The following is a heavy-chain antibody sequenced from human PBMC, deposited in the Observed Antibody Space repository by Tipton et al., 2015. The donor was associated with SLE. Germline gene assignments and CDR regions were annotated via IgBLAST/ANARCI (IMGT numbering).Heavy chain of an antibody. CDR3: ARVGGWLRPYYYGMDV. V-gene: IGHV4-59*11. Sequence: TLSLTCTVSGGPISSHYWSWIRQPPGKGLEWIGYIYYSGSTNYNPSLKSRVTISVDTSKNQFSLKLRSVTAADTAVYYCARVGGWLRPYYYGMDVWGQGTTVTVSS. CDR2: IYYSGST. D-gene: IGHD5-12*01. CDR1: GGPISSHY. J-gene: IGHJ6*02.